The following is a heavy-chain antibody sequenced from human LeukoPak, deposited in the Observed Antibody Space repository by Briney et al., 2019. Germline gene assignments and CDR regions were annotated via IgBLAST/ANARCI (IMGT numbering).Heavy chain of an antibody. CDR1: GGSFSGYY. D-gene: IGHD6-19*01. CDR3: ARGLRRIAVATDFDY. CDR2: INHSGST. V-gene: IGHV4-34*01. Sequence: SETLSLTCAVHGGSFSGYYWSWIRQPPGKGLEWIGEINHSGSTNYNPSLKSRVTISVDTSKNQFSLKLSSVTAADTAVYYCARGLRRIAVATDFDYWGQGTLVTVSS. J-gene: IGHJ4*02.